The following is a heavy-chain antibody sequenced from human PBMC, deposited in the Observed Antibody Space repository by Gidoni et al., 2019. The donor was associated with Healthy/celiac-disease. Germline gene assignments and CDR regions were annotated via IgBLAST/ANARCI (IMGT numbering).Heavy chain of an antibody. J-gene: IGHJ4*02. D-gene: IGHD3-10*01. CDR2: IWYDGSNK. V-gene: IGHV3-33*01. Sequence: VQLVESGGGVVQPGRSVRLSCAASGFSFSSYGMHGVRLAQGKGLERVAVIWYDGSNKYYADSVKGRFTISRDNCKSTLYLKMNSLRAEDTAVYYCARDWWFGEARLDYWGQGTLITVSS. CDR3: ARDWWFGEARLDY. CDR1: GFSFSSYG.